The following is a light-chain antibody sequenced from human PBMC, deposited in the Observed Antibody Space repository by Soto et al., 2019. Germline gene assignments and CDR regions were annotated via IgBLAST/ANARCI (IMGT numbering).Light chain of an antibody. CDR1: SSDVGAYDR. CDR2: DVS. CDR3: SSVTTCTTLV. J-gene: IGLJ2*01. V-gene: IGLV2-18*02. Sequence: QSALTQPPSVSGSPGQSVTISCTGTSSDVGAYDRVSWYQQPPGTAPRVIIYDVSNRPSGVPDRFSGSKSGNTASLTISGLLPEDEAEYYCSSVTTCTTLVFGGGTKLTVL.